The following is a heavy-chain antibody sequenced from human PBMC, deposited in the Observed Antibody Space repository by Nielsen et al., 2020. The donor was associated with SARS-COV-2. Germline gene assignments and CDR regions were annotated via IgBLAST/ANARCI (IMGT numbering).Heavy chain of an antibody. CDR1: GFTFGDYA. V-gene: IGHV3-49*03. J-gene: IGHJ4*02. CDR3: TREVSDFWSGYYSDY. D-gene: IGHD3-3*01. Sequence: GESLKISCPASGFTFGDYAMSWFRQAPGKGLEWVGFIRSKAYGGTTEYAAYVKSSFTISRDDSQSFAYLKMNSLETEDTTVYSCTREVSDFWSGYYSDYLGQGTLVTVSS. CDR2: IRSKAYGGTT.